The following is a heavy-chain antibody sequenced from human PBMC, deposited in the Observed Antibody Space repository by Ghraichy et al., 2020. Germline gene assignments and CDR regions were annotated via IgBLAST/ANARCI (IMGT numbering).Heavy chain of an antibody. Sequence: SETLSLTCTVSGGSINSSSYYWGWIRQPPGKGLEWIGSIYYSGSTYYNPSLKSRVTISVDTSKNQFSLKLSSVTAADTAVYYCARLGGVVVPAAIWRSSTKIDYWGQGTLVTVSS. CDR2: IYYSGST. J-gene: IGHJ4*02. D-gene: IGHD2-2*01. V-gene: IGHV4-39*01. CDR3: ARLGGVVVPAAIWRSSTKIDY. CDR1: GGSINSSSYY.